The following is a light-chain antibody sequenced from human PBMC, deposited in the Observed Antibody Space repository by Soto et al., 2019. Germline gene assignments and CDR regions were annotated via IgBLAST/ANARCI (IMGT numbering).Light chain of an antibody. Sequence: EKVMTQSPATLSMSPGETATLSCRASQSVNSYLAWYQQKPGQAPRLLIYGASTRATGIPARFSGSGSGTEFTLTISTLQSEDFAVYYCQQYTNWPSWTFGQGTKVEIK. V-gene: IGKV3-15*01. J-gene: IGKJ1*01. CDR3: QQYTNWPSWT. CDR1: QSVNSY. CDR2: GAS.